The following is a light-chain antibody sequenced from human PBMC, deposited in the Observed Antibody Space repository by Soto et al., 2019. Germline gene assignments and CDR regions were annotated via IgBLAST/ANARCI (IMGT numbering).Light chain of an antibody. J-gene: IGLJ1*01. CDR1: SSDIGRYNF. V-gene: IGLV2-14*01. Sequence: QSVLTQPASVSGSPGQSITISCTGTSSDIGRYNFVSWYQQHPGKAPKLLVYEVTNRPSGVSNRFSGSKSGNMASLTIFGLQTEDEADYYCSSYTSATTFVVFGTGTKLTVL. CDR3: SSYTSATTFVV. CDR2: EVT.